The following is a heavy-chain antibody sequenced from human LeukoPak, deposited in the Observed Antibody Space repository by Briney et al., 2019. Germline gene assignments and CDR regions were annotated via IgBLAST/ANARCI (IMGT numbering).Heavy chain of an antibody. CDR1: GFTLSSYS. D-gene: IGHD3-10*01. CDR3: ARLAGIWFGEPDHDAFDI. CDR2: ISSSSGTI. V-gene: IGHV3-48*01. J-gene: IGHJ3*02. Sequence: GGSLRLSCAASGFTLSSYSMTWVRQAPGKGLELVSYISSSSGTIYYAESVKRRFTISRDNDKNSLYLQMNSLRAEDTAVYYCARLAGIWFGEPDHDAFDIWGQGTMVTVSS.